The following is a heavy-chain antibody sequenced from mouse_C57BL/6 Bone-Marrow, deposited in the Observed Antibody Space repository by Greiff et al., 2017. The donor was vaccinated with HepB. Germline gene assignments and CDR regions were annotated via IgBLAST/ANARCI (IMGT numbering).Heavy chain of an antibody. CDR1: GYSFTDYN. Sequence: VQLQQSGPELVKPGASVKISCKASGYSFTDYNMNWVKQSNGKSLEWIGVINPNYGTTNYNEKFKSKATLTVDKSSSTAYMQLSSLTSEDSAVYYCATYYGSSLFDYWGQGTTLTVSS. J-gene: IGHJ2*01. CDR3: ATYYGSSLFDY. D-gene: IGHD1-1*01. V-gene: IGHV1-39*01. CDR2: INPNYGTT.